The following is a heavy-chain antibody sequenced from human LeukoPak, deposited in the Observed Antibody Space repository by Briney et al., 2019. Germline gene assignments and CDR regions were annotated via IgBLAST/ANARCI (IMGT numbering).Heavy chain of an antibody. CDR2: IRSKAYGGTT. CDR1: GFTFGDYA. CDR3: TRIHLDDYYYYMDV. Sequence: GGSLRLSCTASGFTFGDYAMSWFRQAPGKGLEWVGFIRSKAYGGTTEYAASVKGRFTISRDDSKSIAYLQMNSLKTEDTAVYYCTRIHLDDYYYYMDVWGKGTTVTVSS. J-gene: IGHJ6*03. V-gene: IGHV3-49*03.